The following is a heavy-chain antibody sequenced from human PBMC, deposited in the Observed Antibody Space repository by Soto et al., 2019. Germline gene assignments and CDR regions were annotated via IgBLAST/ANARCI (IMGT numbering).Heavy chain of an antibody. CDR1: GGSISSGGYY. CDR3: ARHLVVAATTYNWFDL. D-gene: IGHD2-15*01. CDR2: IYYSGST. V-gene: IGHV4-39*01. Sequence: SDTLSRTCTVSGGSISSGGYYWSWIRQHPGKGLEWIGYIYYSGSTYYNPSPRSRVAIYIDSSKNQFSLKLTSVTAADTAVYYCARHLVVAATTYNWFDLWGQGTLVTVSS. J-gene: IGHJ5*02.